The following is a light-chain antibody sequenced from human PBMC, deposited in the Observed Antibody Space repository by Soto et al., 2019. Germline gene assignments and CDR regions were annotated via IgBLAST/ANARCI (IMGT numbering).Light chain of an antibody. J-gene: IGKJ2*01. CDR2: GAS. Sequence: EIVVTQSPGTLSLSPGERATLSCRASQSVYKNDLAGYQQKPGQTPRLLVNGASNRANGIPDRFSGGGSVTDLTLTVRSLEPEDFAVYYCQRYGRPPHSFGQWTRVEIK. CDR3: QRYGRPPHS. V-gene: IGKV3-20*01. CDR1: QSVYKND.